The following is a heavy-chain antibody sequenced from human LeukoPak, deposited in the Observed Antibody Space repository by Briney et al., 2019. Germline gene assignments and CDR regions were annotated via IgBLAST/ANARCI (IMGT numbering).Heavy chain of an antibody. V-gene: IGHV4-59*01. CDR3: ARVAHCSSTTCYQGIFDY. J-gene: IGHJ4*02. CDR2: IYDFGTT. Sequence: SETLSLTCTVSGGSISSYHWSWIRQPPGKGLEWIGYIYDFGTTNYSPSLKSRVTISVDTSKNQFSLKLSSVTAADTAVYYCARVAHCSSTTCYQGIFDYWGQGTLVTVSS. CDR1: GGSISSYH. D-gene: IGHD2-2*01.